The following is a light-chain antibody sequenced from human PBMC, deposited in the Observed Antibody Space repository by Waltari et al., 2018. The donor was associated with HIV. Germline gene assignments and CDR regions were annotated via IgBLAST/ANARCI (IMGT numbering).Light chain of an antibody. CDR1: QSITTY. CDR2: AAS. J-gene: IGKJ1*01. V-gene: IGKV1-39*01. Sequence: DIQMTQSPSSLSASVGDRVTITCRASQSITTYLNWYQQKPGKAPKLLIYAASNLQSGVPSRCSGSGSGTDFTLTISSLQPEDCATYYCQQSYITPHTFGQGTKVEIK. CDR3: QQSYITPHT.